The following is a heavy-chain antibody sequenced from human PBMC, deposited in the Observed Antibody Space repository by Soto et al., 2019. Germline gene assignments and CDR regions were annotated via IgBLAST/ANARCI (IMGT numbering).Heavy chain of an antibody. CDR1: RFTFGSYA. V-gene: IGHV3-23*01. D-gene: IGHD6-6*01. J-gene: IGHJ4*02. CDR2: ISGSGGST. Sequence: GGTPRLTSSASRFTFGSYAMSWVRKAPGKGLEWVSAISGSGGSTYYADSVKGRFTISRDNSKNTLYLQMNSLRAEDTAVYYCAKGESIAARLGDYWGEGVLVTVSS. CDR3: AKGESIAARLGDY.